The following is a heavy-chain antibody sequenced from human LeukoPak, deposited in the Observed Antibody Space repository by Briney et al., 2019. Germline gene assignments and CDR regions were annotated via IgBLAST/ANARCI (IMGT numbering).Heavy chain of an antibody. Sequence: ASVKVSCKASGGTFSSYSITWVRQAPGQGLEWMGGIMPLFNTANYAQQFQGRVTITTDESTSTAYMELSSLRFEDTAMYYCARVDRYHYYLDVWGKGTTVTVSS. V-gene: IGHV1-69*05. J-gene: IGHJ6*03. CDR2: IMPLFNTA. CDR1: GGTFSSYS. CDR3: ARVDRYHYYLDV.